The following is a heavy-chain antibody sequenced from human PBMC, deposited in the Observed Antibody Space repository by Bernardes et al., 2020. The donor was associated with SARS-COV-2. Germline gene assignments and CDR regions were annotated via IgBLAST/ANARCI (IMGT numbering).Heavy chain of an antibody. V-gene: IGHV4-39*01. CDR2: RYSRGNT. D-gene: IGHD2-21*02. CDR1: GGSISSSNYY. Sequence: SETLSLTCTVSGGSISSSNYYWGWVRHAPVKGLEWIGSRYSRGNTYYNPSFQRRVTESVDTSKNQFSLRLSFATAADTAVYYCAGSSCGIDCCIDGLRSGDYGMDGWGQRTTGIFAS. CDR3: AGSSCGIDCCIDGLRSGDYGMDG. J-gene: IGHJ6*02.